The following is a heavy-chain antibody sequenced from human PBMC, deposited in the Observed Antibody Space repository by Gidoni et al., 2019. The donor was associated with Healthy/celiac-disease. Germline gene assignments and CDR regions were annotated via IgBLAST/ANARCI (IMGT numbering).Heavy chain of an antibody. CDR3: ARLGGDCSSTSCYRGYYYYYMDV. Sequence: EVQLVQSGAEVKKPGESLKISCKGSGYSFTSYWIGWVRQMPGKGLEWMGIIYPGDSDTRYSPSFQGQVTISADKSISTAYLQWSSLKASDTAMYYCARLGGDCSSTSCYRGYYYYYMDVWGKGTTVTVSS. CDR1: GYSFTSYW. V-gene: IGHV5-51*03. CDR2: IYPGDSDT. J-gene: IGHJ6*03. D-gene: IGHD2-2*02.